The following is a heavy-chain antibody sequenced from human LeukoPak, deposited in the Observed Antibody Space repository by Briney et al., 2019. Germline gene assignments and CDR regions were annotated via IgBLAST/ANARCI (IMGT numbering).Heavy chain of an antibody. V-gene: IGHV1-18*04. J-gene: IGHJ3*02. CDR3: ARVRYCSGGSCYSDAFDI. CDR1: GYTFTSYG. Sequence: ASVEVSCKASGYTFTSYGISWVRQAPGQGLEWMGWISAYNGNTNYAQKLQGRVTMTTDTSTSTAYMELRSLRSDDTAVYYCARVRYCSGGSCYSDAFDIWGQGTMVTVSS. D-gene: IGHD2-15*01. CDR2: ISAYNGNT.